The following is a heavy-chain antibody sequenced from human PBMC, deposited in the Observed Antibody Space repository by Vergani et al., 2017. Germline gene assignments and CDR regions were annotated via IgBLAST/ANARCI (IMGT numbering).Heavy chain of an antibody. CDR3: AGDGGEYYYDSSGYYTAGHLFDY. D-gene: IGHD3-22*01. Sequence: EVQLVESGGGLVKPGGSLRLSCAASGFTFSSYSMNWVRQAPGKGLEWVSSISSSSSYIYYADSVKGRFTISRDNAKNSLYLQMNSLRAEDTAVYYCAGDGGEYYYDSSGYYTAGHLFDYWGQGTLVTVSS. V-gene: IGHV3-21*01. J-gene: IGHJ4*02. CDR2: ISSSSSYI. CDR1: GFTFSSYS.